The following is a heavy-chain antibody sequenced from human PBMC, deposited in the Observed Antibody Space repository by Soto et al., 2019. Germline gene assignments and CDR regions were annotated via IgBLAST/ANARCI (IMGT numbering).Heavy chain of an antibody. CDR2: IIPIFGPA. V-gene: IGHV1-69*06. J-gene: IGHJ4*02. D-gene: IGHD2-15*01. CDR1: GGTFSSYA. CDR3: ARDQEGSGGVFDY. Sequence: QVQLVQSGAEVKKPGSSVKASCKASGGTFSSYAISWVRQAPGQGLEWMGGIIPIFGPANYAQKFQGRVTIIADKSTGTAYMELSSLRSEDTAVYYCARDQEGSGGVFDYWGQGTLVTVSS.